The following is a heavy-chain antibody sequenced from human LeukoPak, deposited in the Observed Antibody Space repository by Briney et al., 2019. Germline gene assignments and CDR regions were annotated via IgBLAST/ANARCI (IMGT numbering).Heavy chain of an antibody. CDR1: GGSFSGYY. D-gene: IGHD6-6*01. CDR3: ATLAALNLATFDP. CDR2: INHSGST. Sequence: SETPSLTCAVYGGSFSGYYWSWIRQPPGKGLEWIGEINHSGSTNYNPSLKSRVTISVDTSKNQFSLKLSSVTAADTAVYYCATLAALNLATFDPWGQGTLVTVSS. V-gene: IGHV4-34*01. J-gene: IGHJ5*02.